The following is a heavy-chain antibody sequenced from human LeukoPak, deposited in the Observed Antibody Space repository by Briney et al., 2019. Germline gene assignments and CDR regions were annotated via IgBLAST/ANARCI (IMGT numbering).Heavy chain of an antibody. CDR1: GGSVSSSNW. D-gene: IGHD3-10*01. CDR2: IYHSGST. J-gene: IGHJ5*02. V-gene: IGHV4-4*02. Sequence: SETLSLTCAVSGGSVSSSNWWSWVRQPPGKGLEWIGEIYHSGSTNYHPSLKSRVTISVDKSKNQFSLKLSSVTAADTAVYYCARAPGRITMVRGVIARWFDPWGQGTLVTVSS. CDR3: ARAPGRITMVRGVIARWFDP.